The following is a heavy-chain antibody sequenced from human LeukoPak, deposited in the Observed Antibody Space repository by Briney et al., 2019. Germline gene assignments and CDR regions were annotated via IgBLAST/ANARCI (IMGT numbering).Heavy chain of an antibody. Sequence: PSETLSLTCTVSGGSISNYYWSWIRQPPGKGLEWITYIYYSGSTNYNPSLKSRVTISVDTSKNQFSLNLTSVTAADTAVYYCASGHNSGSYHRFPTNWYFDLWGRGTLVTVSS. CDR3: ASGHNSGSYHRFPTNWYFDL. CDR2: IYYSGST. D-gene: IGHD3-10*01. J-gene: IGHJ2*01. V-gene: IGHV4-59*12. CDR1: GGSISNYY.